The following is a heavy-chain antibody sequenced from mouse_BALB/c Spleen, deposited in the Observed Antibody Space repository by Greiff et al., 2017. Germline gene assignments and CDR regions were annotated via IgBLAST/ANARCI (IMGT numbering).Heavy chain of an antibody. CDR3: APILIITREDYAMDY. CDR2: IYPYNGGT. D-gene: IGHD1-1*01. J-gene: IGHJ4*01. CDR1: GYTFTDYN. Sequence: VQLQQSGPELVKPGASVKISCKASGYTFTDYNMHWVKQSHGKSLEWIGYIYPYNGGTGYNQKFKSKATLTVDNSSSTAYMELRSLTSEDSAVYYCAPILIITREDYAMDYWGQGTSVTVSS. V-gene: IGHV1S29*02.